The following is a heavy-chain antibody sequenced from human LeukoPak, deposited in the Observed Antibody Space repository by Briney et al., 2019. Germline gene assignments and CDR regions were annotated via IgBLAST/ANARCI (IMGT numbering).Heavy chain of an antibody. V-gene: IGHV3-23*01. D-gene: IGHD2-21*02. CDR2: ISGSGGST. CDR3: AKEVPYCGGDCYSLLDY. Sequence: GGSLRLSCAASGFTFSSYSMSWVRQAPGRGLEWVSLISGSGGSTHYADSVKGRFTISRDNSKNTLYLQMNCLRAEDTAIYYCAKEVPYCGGDCYSLLDYWGQGTLVTVSS. CDR1: GFTFSSYS. J-gene: IGHJ4*02.